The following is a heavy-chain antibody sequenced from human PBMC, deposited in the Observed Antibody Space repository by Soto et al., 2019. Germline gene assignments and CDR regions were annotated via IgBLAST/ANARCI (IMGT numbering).Heavy chain of an antibody. V-gene: IGHV3-48*01. CDR2: ISSSSSTI. D-gene: IGHD3-10*01. J-gene: IGHJ6*03. CDR3: ARDLNYYGSGSYYYYYYYMDV. CDR1: GFTFSSYS. Sequence: PGGSLRLSCAASGFTFSSYSMNWVRQAPGKGLEWVSYISSSSSTIYYADSVKGRFTISRDNAKNSLYLQMNSLRAEDTAVYYCARDLNYYGSGSYYYYYYYMDVWGKGTTVTVSS.